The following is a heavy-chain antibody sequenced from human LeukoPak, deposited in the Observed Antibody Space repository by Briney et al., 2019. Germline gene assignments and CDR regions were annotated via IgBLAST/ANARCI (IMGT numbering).Heavy chain of an antibody. CDR3: ARRGYSGYDSDGDAFDI. CDR2: IYYSGST. D-gene: IGHD5-12*01. CDR1: GGSISSYY. J-gene: IGHJ3*02. Sequence: PSETLSLTCTVSGGSISSYYWSWIRQPPGKGLEWIGYIYYSGSTNYNPSLKSRVTISVDTSKNQFSLKLSSVTAADTAVYYCARRGYSGYDSDGDAFDIWGQGTMVTVSS. V-gene: IGHV4-59*08.